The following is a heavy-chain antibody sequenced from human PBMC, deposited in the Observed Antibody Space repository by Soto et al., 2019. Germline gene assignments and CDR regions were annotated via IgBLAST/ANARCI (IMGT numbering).Heavy chain of an antibody. CDR1: GFTFSNAW. CDR3: TTDNSVVWGSGWYPLGY. CDR2: IKSKTDGGTT. Sequence: EVQLVESGGGLVKPGGSLRLSCAASGFTFSNAWMNWVRQAPGKGLEWVGRIKSKTDGGTTDYAAPVKGRFTISRDXSXNXQYLQMNGLKTEDTAVYYCTTDNSVVWGSGWYPLGYWGEGTLVTVSS. J-gene: IGHJ4*02. V-gene: IGHV3-15*07. D-gene: IGHD6-19*01.